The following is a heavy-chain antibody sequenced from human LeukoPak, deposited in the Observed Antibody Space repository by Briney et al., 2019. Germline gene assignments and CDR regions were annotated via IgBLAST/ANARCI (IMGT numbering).Heavy chain of an antibody. CDR3: AREHPFDL. V-gene: IGHV1-69*04. CDR1: GGTFSSYA. J-gene: IGHJ2*01. Sequence: SVKVSCKASGGTFSSYAISCLRQSTGQPLEWMGRIIPIFCIANYAQKFQGRVTITADKSTSTDYMELSSLRSEDTAVYYCAREHPFDLWGGGTLVTVSS. CDR2: IIPIFCIA.